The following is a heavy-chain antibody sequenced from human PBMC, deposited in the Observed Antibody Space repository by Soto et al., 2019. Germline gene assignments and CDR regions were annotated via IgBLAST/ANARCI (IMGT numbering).Heavy chain of an antibody. CDR3: AKNQGVELVPLATVDWFDP. J-gene: IGHJ5*02. Sequence: GGSLRLSCAASGFIFENFGMSWVRQAPGKGLEWISSISGSGFKKYYADSVKGRFTISRDNSKSTVYLELNNLSAEDTAVHHCAKNQGVELVPLATVDWFDPWGQGSVVTVSS. CDR1: GFIFENFG. CDR2: ISGSGFKK. D-gene: IGHD1-26*01. V-gene: IGHV3-23*01.